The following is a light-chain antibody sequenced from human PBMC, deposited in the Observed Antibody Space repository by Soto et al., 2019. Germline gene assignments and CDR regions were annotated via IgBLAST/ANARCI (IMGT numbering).Light chain of an antibody. CDR2: GAS. CDR3: QQYGSSPWT. CDR1: QSVSSSY. V-gene: IGKV3-20*01. J-gene: IGKJ1*01. Sequence: EIVLTQSPGTLSLSPGERATLSCRASQSVSSSYLAWYHQTPGQAPRLLIYGASSRATGIPDRFSGSGSGTDFTITISRLEPEDFAVYYCQQYGSSPWTFGQGTKVEI.